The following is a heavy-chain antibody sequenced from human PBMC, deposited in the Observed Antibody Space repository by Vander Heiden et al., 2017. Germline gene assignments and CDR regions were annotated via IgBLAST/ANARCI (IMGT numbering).Heavy chain of an antibody. J-gene: IGHJ3*02. CDR2: IWYDGSNK. CDR1: GFTFARSG. D-gene: IGHD3-10*01. V-gene: IGHV3-33*01. Sequence: VQLVESGGGVVQPGRSLRLSCAASGFTFARSGLPWVRQAPGKGLEWVAVIWYDGSNKYYADSVKGRFTISRDNSKNTLYLQMNSLRAEDTAVYYCARDRVFTMVRGVIGAFDIWGQGTMVTVSS. CDR3: ARDRVFTMVRGVIGAFDI.